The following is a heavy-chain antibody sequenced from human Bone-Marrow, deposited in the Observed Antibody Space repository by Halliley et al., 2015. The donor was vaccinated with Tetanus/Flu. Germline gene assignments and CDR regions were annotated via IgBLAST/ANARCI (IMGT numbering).Heavy chain of an antibody. D-gene: IGHD3-10*01. Sequence: GFIRRKADGGTIEYAASVQGRFTISRDDSKSIAHLQINSLGTEDTALYYCTRADGSGAYPYDYWGQGTLVTVSS. CDR2: IRRKADGGTI. CDR3: TRADGSGAYPYDY. V-gene: IGHV3-49*02. J-gene: IGHJ4*02.